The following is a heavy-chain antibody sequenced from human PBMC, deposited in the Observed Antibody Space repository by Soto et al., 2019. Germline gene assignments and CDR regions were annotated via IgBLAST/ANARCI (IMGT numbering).Heavy chain of an antibody. V-gene: IGHV6-1*01. Sequence: SQTLSLTCAISVDSVSSNRAAWNWIRQSPSRGLEWLGRTYYRSKWYNDYAVSVKSRITINPDTSKNQFSLQLNSATPEDTAVYYCARAWGFSSGWYGSFSYWGQRTLVTVSS. D-gene: IGHD6-19*01. CDR3: ARAWGFSSGWYGSFSY. CDR1: VDSVSSNRAA. J-gene: IGHJ4*02. CDR2: TYYRSKWYN.